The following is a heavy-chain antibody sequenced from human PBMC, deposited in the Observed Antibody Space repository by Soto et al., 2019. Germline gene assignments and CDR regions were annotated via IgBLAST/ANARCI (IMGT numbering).Heavy chain of an antibody. CDR2: IYYSGST. CDR3: ARVGISEATVLLTYYYYYMDV. D-gene: IGHD1-26*01. Sequence: SETLSLTCTVSGGSISSYYWSWIRQSPGKGLEWIGYIYYSGSTNYNPSLKSRVTISVDTSKNQFSLKLSSVTAADTAVYYCARVGISEATVLLTYYYYYMDVWGKGTTVTVSS. V-gene: IGHV4-59*01. J-gene: IGHJ6*03. CDR1: GGSISSYY.